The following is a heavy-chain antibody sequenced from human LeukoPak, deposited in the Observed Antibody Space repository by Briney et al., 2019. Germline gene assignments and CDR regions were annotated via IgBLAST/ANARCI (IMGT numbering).Heavy chain of an antibody. CDR2: IYYSGST. CDR1: GGSISIYY. CDR3: ARGSGSYNDY. V-gene: IGHV4-59*01. Sequence: SQSLSLTCTVSGGSISIYYWSWIRQPPAKRLERIGYIYYSGSTNYNPSLKSRVTISVDTSKSQFSLKLSSVTAADTAVYYCARGSGSYNDYWGQGTLVTVS. J-gene: IGHJ4*02. D-gene: IGHD1-26*01.